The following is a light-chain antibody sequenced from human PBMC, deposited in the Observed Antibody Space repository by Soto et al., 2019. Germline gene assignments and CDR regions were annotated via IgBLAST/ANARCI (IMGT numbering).Light chain of an antibody. J-gene: IGLJ1*01. Sequence: QSVLTQPRSVSGSPGQSVTLSCTGTSSDVGSYNYVSWYQHHPGKAPKLMIYDVTKRPSGVPDRFSGSKSGNTASLSISGLEAEDEADYYCSSSAGSYSYVFGTGTKLTV. CDR2: DVT. CDR1: SSDVGSYNY. CDR3: SSSAGSYSYV. V-gene: IGLV2-11*01.